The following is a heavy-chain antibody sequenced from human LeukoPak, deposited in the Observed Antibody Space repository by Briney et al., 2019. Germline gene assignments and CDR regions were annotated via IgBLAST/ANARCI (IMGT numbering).Heavy chain of an antibody. V-gene: IGHV3-30*02. D-gene: IGHD3-10*01. CDR3: AKDLVRDRWFGES. Sequence: GGSLRLSCAASGFTFSTYGLHWVRQAPGKGLQWVAFVRYDGTEKYYADSVKGRFTISKDTSKNTLYLQMNSLTVEDTAVYYCAKDLVRDRWFGESWGQGTLVTVSS. J-gene: IGHJ5*02. CDR1: GFTFSTYG. CDR2: VRYDGTEK.